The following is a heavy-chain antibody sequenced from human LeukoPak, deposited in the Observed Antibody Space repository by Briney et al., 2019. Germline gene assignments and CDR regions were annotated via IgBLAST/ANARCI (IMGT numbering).Heavy chain of an antibody. CDR2: ISGSGMLT. CDR3: AKYYYDSGGRGNDAFDV. V-gene: IGHV3-23*01. D-gene: IGHD3-22*01. CDR1: GFSFGSYA. Sequence: PGGSLRLSCATSGFSFGSYAMSWVRQAPGKGLEWVSSISGSGMLTYYADSVKGRFTISRDNSKNTLYLQMSSLRAEDTATSYCAKYYYDSGGRGNDAFDVWGQGTLVTVSS. J-gene: IGHJ3*01.